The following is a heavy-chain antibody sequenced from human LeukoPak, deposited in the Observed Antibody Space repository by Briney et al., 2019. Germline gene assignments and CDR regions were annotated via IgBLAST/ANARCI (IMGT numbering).Heavy chain of an antibody. CDR2: ISYDGSNK. J-gene: IGHJ4*02. CDR3: AREKMTTVTDFDY. Sequence: GRSLRLSCAASGFTFSSYGMHWVRQAPGKGLEWVAVISYDGSNKYYADSVKGRFTISRDNSKNTLYLQMNSLRAEDTAVYYCAREKMTTVTDFDYWGQGTLVTVSS. D-gene: IGHD4-11*01. V-gene: IGHV3-30*03. CDR1: GFTFSSYG.